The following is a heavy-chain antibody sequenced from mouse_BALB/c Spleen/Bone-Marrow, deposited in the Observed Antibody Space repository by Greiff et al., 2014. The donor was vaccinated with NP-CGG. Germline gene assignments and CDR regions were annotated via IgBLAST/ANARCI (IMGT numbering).Heavy chain of an antibody. CDR2: IHPNSGNT. Sequence: QVQLQQSGSVLVRPGASVKLSCKASGYTFTSSWMHWAKQRPGQGLEWIGEIHPNSGNTNYNEKFKGKATLTVDTSSSTAYVDLSNLTSEGAAVYYCARGGFDYWGQGTTLTVSS. CDR3: ARGGFDY. J-gene: IGHJ2*01. CDR1: GYTFTSSW. V-gene: IGHV1S130*01.